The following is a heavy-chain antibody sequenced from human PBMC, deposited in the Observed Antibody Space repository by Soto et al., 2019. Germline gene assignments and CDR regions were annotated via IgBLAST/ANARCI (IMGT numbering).Heavy chain of an antibody. V-gene: IGHV4-59*08. CDR2: IYYSGST. CDR1: GGSISSYY. D-gene: IGHD1-26*01. Sequence: QVQLQESGPGLVKPSETLSLTCTVSGGSISSYYWSWIRQPPGKGLEWIGYIYYSGSTNYNPSLKSRVTISVDTSKNQCSLKLSSVTAADTAVYYCARGYSGSYTDAFDIWGQGTMVTVSS. J-gene: IGHJ3*02. CDR3: ARGYSGSYTDAFDI.